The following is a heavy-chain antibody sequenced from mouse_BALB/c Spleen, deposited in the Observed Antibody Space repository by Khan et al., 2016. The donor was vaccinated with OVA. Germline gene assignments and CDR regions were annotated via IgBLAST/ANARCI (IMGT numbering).Heavy chain of an antibody. CDR2: ISYSGNT. V-gene: IGHV3-2*02. D-gene: IGHD1-1*01. CDR3: ARVYGGDFDY. J-gene: IGHJ2*01. CDR1: GYSITTDYA. Sequence: EVQLQESGPGLVKPSQSLSLTCTVTGYSITTDYAWNWIRQFPGNKLEWMGYISYSGNTKYNPSLKSRISITRDTSKNQFFLQLKSVTTEDTARYYGARVYGGDFDYWGQDTTLTVSS.